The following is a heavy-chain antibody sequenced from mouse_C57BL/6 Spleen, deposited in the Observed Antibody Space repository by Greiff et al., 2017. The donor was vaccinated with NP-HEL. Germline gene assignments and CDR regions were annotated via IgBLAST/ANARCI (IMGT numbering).Heavy chain of an antibody. Sequence: DVKLQESGGGLVKPGGSLKLSCAASGFTFSSYTMSWVRQTPEKRLEWVATISGGGGNTYYPDSVKGRFTISRDNAKNTLYLQMSSLRSEDTALYYCARHDGYLYYAMDYWGQGTSVTVSS. V-gene: IGHV5-9*01. CDR3: ARHDGYLYYAMDY. CDR1: GFTFSSYT. J-gene: IGHJ4*01. D-gene: IGHD2-3*01. CDR2: ISGGGGNT.